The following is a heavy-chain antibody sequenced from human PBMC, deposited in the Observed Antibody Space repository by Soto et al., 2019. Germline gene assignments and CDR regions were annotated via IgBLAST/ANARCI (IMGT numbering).Heavy chain of an antibody. V-gene: IGHV1-69*13. J-gene: IGHJ4*02. CDR3: ARYYGGNSVPYYFDY. CDR1: GGTFSSYA. CDR2: IIPIFGTA. D-gene: IGHD4-17*01. Sequence: RASVKVSCKASGGTFSSYAISWVRQAPGQGLEWMGGIIPIFGTANYAQKFQGRVTITADESTSTAYMELSSLRSEDTAVYYCARYYGGNSVPYYFDYWGQGTLVTVSS.